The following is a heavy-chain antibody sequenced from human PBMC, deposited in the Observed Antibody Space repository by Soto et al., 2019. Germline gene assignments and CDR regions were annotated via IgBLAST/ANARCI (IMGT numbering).Heavy chain of an antibody. CDR1: GDSVSSGGSY. D-gene: IGHD2-2*02. CDR3: ATFNDRSEPAAILH. V-gene: IGHV4-31*03. CDR2: IYYSGST. Sequence: QVQLQESGPGLVKPSQTLSLTCTVSGDSVSSGGSYCTWVRQHPGQGLEWIGYIYYSGSTFYNPSLKSRVTISLDSSKNQFSLKLSSVTASDTAVYYCATFNDRSEPAAILHGGQGTLVTVSS. J-gene: IGHJ4*02.